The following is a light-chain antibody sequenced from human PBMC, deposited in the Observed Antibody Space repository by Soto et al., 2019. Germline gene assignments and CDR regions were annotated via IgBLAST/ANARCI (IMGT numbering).Light chain of an antibody. CDR3: QQYGSSPVT. V-gene: IGKV3-20*01. Sequence: EIVLTQSPGTLSLSPGERATLSCRASQSFSSSYLAWYQQKPGQAPRLLIYGASSRATGIPDRFSGSGSGTDFTLTISRLEPEDFAVYYCQQYGSSPVTFGRGTKVDIX. J-gene: IGKJ3*01. CDR1: QSFSSSY. CDR2: GAS.